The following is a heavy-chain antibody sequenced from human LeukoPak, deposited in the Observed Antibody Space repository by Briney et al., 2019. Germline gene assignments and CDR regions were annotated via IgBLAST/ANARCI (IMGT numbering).Heavy chain of an antibody. J-gene: IGHJ4*02. CDR2: VYYSGST. CDR1: GGSISSYF. D-gene: IGHD6-13*01. Sequence: MSSETLSLTCTVSGGSISSYFWSWIRQPPGKGLEWIGYVYYSGSTNYNPSLKSRVTISVDTSKSQFSLRLSSVSAADTAVYYCARHRGSSSWFDYWGQGTLVTVSS. CDR3: ARHRGSSSWFDY. V-gene: IGHV4-59*08.